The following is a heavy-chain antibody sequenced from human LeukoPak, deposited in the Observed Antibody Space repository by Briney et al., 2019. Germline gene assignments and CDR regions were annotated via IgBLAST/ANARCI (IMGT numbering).Heavy chain of an antibody. CDR3: ARASTYFGSGRDGGHMAV. CDR1: GGSISSYY. CDR2: IYYSGST. V-gene: IGHV4-59*12. Sequence: RSSETLSLTCTVSGGSISSYYWSWIRQPPGKGLEWIGYIYYSGSTNYNPSLKSRVTISVDTSKNHFSLELSSATAADTAVYYCARASTYFGSGRDGGHMAVWGKGTTVIVSS. J-gene: IGHJ6*03. D-gene: IGHD3-10*01.